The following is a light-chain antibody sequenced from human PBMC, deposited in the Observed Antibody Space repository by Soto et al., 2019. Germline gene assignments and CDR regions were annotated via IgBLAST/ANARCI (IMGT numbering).Light chain of an antibody. J-gene: IGLJ2*01. CDR2: EDD. Sequence: NFMLTQPHSVSASPGKTVTISCTRSSGSIASKDVQWYQQRPGSSPNTVIYEDDHRPSGVPDRFSGSIDSSSNSASLTISGLKTDDEADYYCQSYEGIDVVFGGGTKLTVL. CDR3: QSYEGIDVV. CDR1: SGSIASKD. V-gene: IGLV6-57*01.